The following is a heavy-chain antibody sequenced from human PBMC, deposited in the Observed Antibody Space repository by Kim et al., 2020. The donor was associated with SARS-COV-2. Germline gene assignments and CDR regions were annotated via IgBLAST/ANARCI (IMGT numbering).Heavy chain of an antibody. CDR3: ARADCSGGSCYLIYYYGMDV. CDR2: IIPICGIA. D-gene: IGHD2-15*01. J-gene: IGHJ6*01. Sequence: SVKVSCKASGGTFSSYAISWVRQAPGQGLEWMGRIIPICGIANYAQKFQGRVTITADKSTSTAYMELSSLRSEDTAVYYCARADCSGGSCYLIYYYGMDVWGQGPTVTVSS. V-gene: IGHV1-69*04. CDR1: GGTFSSYA.